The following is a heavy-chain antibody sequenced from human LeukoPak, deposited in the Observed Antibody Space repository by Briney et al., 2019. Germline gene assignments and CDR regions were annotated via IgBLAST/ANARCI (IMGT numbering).Heavy chain of an antibody. J-gene: IGHJ3*02. CDR2: IYYSGST. CDR1: GGSLSSGGYY. CDR3: ARDTLMPTVAIDASDI. Sequence: PSETLSLTCTVSGGSLSSGGYYWSWLRQHPGKGLEWIGYIYYSGSTYYNPSLKSRVTISVDTSKNQFSLKLSSVTAADTAVYYCARDTLMPTVAIDASDIWGQGTMVTVSS. V-gene: IGHV4-31*03. D-gene: IGHD4-23*01.